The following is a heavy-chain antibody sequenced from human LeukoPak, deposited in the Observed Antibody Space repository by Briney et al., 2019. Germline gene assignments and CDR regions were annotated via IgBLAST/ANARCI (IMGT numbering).Heavy chain of an antibody. J-gene: IGHJ3*02. CDR3: ARVIRAYSPFDAFDI. V-gene: IGHV4-39*07. CDR2: IYYSGST. D-gene: IGHD6-13*01. CDR1: GGSISSSSYY. Sequence: SETLSLTCTVSGGSISSSSYYWGWIRQPPGKGLEWIGSIYYSGSTYYNPSLKSRVTISVDTSKNQFSLKLSSETAADTAVYYCARVIRAYSPFDAFDIWGQGTMVTVSS.